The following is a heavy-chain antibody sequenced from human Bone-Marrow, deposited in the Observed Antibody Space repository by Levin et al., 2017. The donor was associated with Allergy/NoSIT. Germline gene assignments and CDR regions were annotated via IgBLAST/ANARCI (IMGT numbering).Heavy chain of an antibody. CDR1: GDSVNNENYY. Sequence: ASETLSLTCTVSGDSVNNENYYWAWVRQPPGKGLEWIGSIYYNGGTYSNPALNRRVTISLDRSRNQFSLRLVSMTAADTAAYYCARYRKRGVAALFDFWGRGSLVTVSS. CDR3: ARYRKRGVAALFDF. J-gene: IGHJ4*01. D-gene: IGHD6-19*01. V-gene: IGHV4-39*07. CDR2: IYYNGGT.